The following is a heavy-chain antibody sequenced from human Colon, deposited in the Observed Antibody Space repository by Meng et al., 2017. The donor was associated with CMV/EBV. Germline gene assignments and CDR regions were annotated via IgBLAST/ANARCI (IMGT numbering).Heavy chain of an antibody. CDR2: ILHRGKT. J-gene: IGHJ4*02. CDR1: GASSTSSKW. Sequence: CTVSGASSTSSKWWSWVRQSPGKGLEWIGEILHRGKTNYNPSLESRVTISVDKSENRFSLKLTSVTAADTAVYYCASQDSEVYGLGFWGQGTLVTVSS. CDR3: ASQDSEVYGLGF. V-gene: IGHV4-4*02. D-gene: IGHD3-10*01.